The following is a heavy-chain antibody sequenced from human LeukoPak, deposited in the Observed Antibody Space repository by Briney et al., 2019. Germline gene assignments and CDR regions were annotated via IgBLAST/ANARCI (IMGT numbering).Heavy chain of an antibody. Sequence: PSETLSLTCTVSGGSISSYYWSWIRQPPGKGLEWIGYIYYSGSTNYNPSLKSRVTISVDTSKNQFSLKLNSVTAADTAVYYCARERSDTAYDAFDIWGQGTMVTVSS. D-gene: IGHD5-18*01. V-gene: IGHV4-59*01. J-gene: IGHJ3*02. CDR1: GGSISSYY. CDR2: IYYSGST. CDR3: ARERSDTAYDAFDI.